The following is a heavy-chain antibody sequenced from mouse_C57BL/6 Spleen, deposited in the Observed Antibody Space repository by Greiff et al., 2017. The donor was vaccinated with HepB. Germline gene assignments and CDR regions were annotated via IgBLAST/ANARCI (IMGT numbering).Heavy chain of an antibody. V-gene: IGHV5-17*01. CDR2: ISSGSSTI. J-gene: IGHJ4*01. Sequence: DVHLVESGGGLVKPGGSLKLSCAASGFTFSDYGMHWVRQAPEKGLEWVAYISSGSSTIYYADTVKGRFTISRDNAKNTLFLQMTSLRSEDTAMYYCARRLDYDYAMDYWGQGTSVTVSS. CDR3: ARRLDYDYAMDY. CDR1: GFTFSDYG. D-gene: IGHD2-4*01.